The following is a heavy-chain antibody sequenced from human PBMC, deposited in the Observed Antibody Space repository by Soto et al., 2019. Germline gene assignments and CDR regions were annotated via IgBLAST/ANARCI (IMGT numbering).Heavy chain of an antibody. V-gene: IGHV3-23*01. Sequence: VQLLESGGGLVQPGGSLRLSCAASGFTFSSYAMSWVRQAPGKGLEWVSAISGSGGSTYYADSVKGRFTISRDNSKNTLYLQMNSLRAEDTAVYYCAKAPPYCSGGSCYIQHWGQGTLVTVSS. CDR3: AKAPPYCSGGSCYIQH. J-gene: IGHJ1*01. CDR2: ISGSGGST. D-gene: IGHD2-15*01. CDR1: GFTFSSYA.